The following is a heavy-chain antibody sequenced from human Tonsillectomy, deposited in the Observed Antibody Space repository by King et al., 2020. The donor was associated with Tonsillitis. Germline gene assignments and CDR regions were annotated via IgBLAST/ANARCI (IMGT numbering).Heavy chain of an antibody. CDR1: GGSISSGGYS. J-gene: IGHJ4*02. CDR3: AREEVMITFGGVVD. V-gene: IGHV4-30-2*01. Sequence: QLQESGSGLVKPSQTLSLTCAVSGGSISSGGYSWSWIRQPPGKGLEWIGYIYHSGSTYYNPSLKSRVTISVDRSKNQFSLKLSSVTAADTAVYYCAREEVMITFGGVVDWGQGTLVTVSS. D-gene: IGHD3-16*01. CDR2: IYHSGST.